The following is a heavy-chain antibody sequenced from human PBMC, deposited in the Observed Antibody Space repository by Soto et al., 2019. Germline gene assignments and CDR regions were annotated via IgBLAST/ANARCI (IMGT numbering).Heavy chain of an antibody. V-gene: IGHV3-23*01. Sequence: GGSLRLSCAASGFTFSSDWVHWVRQAPGQGLEWVSGFSGSGGATFYADSVKGRFTISRDSSKNTIYLQMDRLRADDTAVYYCAKAVGDYWGRGTLVTVSS. CDR3: AKAVGDY. CDR2: FSGSGGAT. CDR1: GFTFSSDW. J-gene: IGHJ4*02. D-gene: IGHD1-26*01.